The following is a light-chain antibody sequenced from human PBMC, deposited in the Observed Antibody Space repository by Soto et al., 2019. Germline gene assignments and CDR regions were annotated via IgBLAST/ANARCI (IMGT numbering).Light chain of an antibody. CDR1: SSDVGSYSF. V-gene: IGLV2-23*02. CDR3: CSYAGSNTWV. J-gene: IGLJ3*02. CDR2: EVV. Sequence: QSALTQPASMSGSPGQSITISCTGTSSDVGSYSFVSWYQQYPGKAPKLLIYEVVKRPSGVSYRFSGSKSGNTASLTIYGLQAEDEGDYYCCSYAGSNTWVFGGGTKVTVL.